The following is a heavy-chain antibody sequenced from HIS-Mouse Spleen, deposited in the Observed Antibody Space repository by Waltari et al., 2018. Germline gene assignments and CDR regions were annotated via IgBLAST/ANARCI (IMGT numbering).Heavy chain of an antibody. CDR3: AREIPYSSSWYDWYFDL. CDR2: IYYSGST. V-gene: IGHV4-39*07. CDR1: GGSISSSRYY. J-gene: IGHJ2*01. Sequence: QLQLQESGPGLVKPSETLSLTCTVPGGSISSSRYYWAWIRQPPGKGLEWIGSIYYSGSTYYNPSLKSRVTISVDTSKNQFSLKLSSVTAADTAVYYCAREIPYSSSWYDWYFDLWGRGTLVTVSS. D-gene: IGHD6-13*01.